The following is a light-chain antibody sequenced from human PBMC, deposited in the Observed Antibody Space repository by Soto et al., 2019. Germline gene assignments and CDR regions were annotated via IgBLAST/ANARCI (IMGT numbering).Light chain of an antibody. Sequence: EIVLTQSPGTLSLSPGERATLSCRASQSVGKSLAWYQQKPGQAPRLLIYGASNRATGIPDRFSGSGSGTDFTLTISRLEPEDFAVYYCQQYGSSGTFGQGTKVDIK. V-gene: IGKV3-20*01. CDR2: GAS. J-gene: IGKJ1*01. CDR1: QSVGKS. CDR3: QQYGSSGT.